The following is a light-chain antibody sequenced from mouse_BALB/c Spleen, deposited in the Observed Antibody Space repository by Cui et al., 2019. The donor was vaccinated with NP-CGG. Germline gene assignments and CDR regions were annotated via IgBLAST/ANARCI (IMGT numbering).Light chain of an antibody. CDR2: GTN. V-gene: IGLV1*01. Sequence: VVAQESAPTTSPGETVTLTCRSSTGAVTTSNYANWVQEKPDHLFTGLIGGTNNRAPGVPARFSGSLIGDKAALTITGAQTEDEAIYFCALWYSNHWVFGGGTKLTVL. J-gene: IGLJ1*01. CDR1: TGAVTTSNY. CDR3: ALWYSNHWV.